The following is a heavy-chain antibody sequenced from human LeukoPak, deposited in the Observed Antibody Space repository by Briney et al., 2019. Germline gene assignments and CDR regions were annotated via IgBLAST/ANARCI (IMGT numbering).Heavy chain of an antibody. CDR3: ARGRDYGDPIDY. V-gene: IGHV4-38-2*01. D-gene: IGHD4-17*01. CDR2: IYHSGST. CDR1: GYSISSGYY. Sequence: PSETLSLTCAVSGYSISSGYYRGWIRQPPGKGLEWIGSIYHSGSTYYNPSLKSRVTKSVDTSKNQFSLKLSSVTAADTAVYYCARGRDYGDPIDYWGQGTLVTVSS. J-gene: IGHJ4*02.